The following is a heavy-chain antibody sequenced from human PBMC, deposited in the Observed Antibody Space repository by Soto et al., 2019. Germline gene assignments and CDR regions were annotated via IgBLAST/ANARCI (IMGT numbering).Heavy chain of an antibody. CDR2: IYYSGST. CDR1: GESISGTIYY. D-gene: IGHD6-13*01. Sequence: PSETLCLTCIVSGESISGTIYYWGWIRQPPGKGLEWIGSIYYSGSTYYNPSLKSRVTISVDTSKNHFSLKLTSVTAADTAVYYCARPGGSGWFYFDSWGQGSQVTVSS. CDR3: ARPGGSGWFYFDS. V-gene: IGHV4-39*02. J-gene: IGHJ4*02.